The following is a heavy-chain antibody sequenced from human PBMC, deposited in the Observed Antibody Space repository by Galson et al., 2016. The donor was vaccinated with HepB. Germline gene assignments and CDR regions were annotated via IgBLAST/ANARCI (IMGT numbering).Heavy chain of an antibody. V-gene: IGHV4-31*03. CDR2: IYYRGNT. CDR1: GASISSGSSY. CDR3: ASDLNGLYFDY. J-gene: IGHJ4*02. D-gene: IGHD3/OR15-3a*01. Sequence: TLSLTCTVSGASISSGSSYWTWIRQHPGKGLEWIGYIYYRGNTYYNPSLKGRALVSRDTSKNQFSLKLSSVTAADTAVDYCASDLNGLYFDYWGQGTLVTGSS.